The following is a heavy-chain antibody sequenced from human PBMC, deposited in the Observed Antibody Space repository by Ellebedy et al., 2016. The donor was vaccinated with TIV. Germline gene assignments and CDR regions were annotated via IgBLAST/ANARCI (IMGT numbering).Heavy chain of an antibody. J-gene: IGHJ4*02. V-gene: IGHV3-72*01. Sequence: GESLKISCAASGFTFSDFYMDWVRQAPGKGLEWVGRIRNKVYSYTTEYAASVKGRFTISRDDSKNSLYLQMNSLKTADTAVYYCGKEPSTGTYVAYWGQGTLVTVSS. D-gene: IGHD1-7*01. CDR1: GFTFSDFY. CDR2: IRNKVYSYTT. CDR3: GKEPSTGTYVAY.